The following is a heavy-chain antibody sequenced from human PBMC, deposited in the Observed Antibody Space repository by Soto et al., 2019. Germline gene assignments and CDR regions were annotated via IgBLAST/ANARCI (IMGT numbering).Heavy chain of an antibody. CDR3: ASAPDGSGSYYADY. D-gene: IGHD3-10*01. CDR2: MNPNSGNT. CDR1: GYTFTSYD. J-gene: IGHJ4*02. V-gene: IGHV1-8*01. Sequence: QVQLVQSGAEVKKPGASVKVSCKASGYTFTSYDINWVRQATGQGLEWMGWMNPNSGNTGYAQKFQGRVTMTRNTSISTAYMELSSLRSEDTTVYYCASAPDGSGSYYADYWGQGTLVTVSS.